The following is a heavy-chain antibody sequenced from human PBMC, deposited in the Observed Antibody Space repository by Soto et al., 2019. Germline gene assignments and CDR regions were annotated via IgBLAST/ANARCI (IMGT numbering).Heavy chain of an antibody. D-gene: IGHD2-8*01. CDR1: GGSFSGYY. CDR2: INHSGST. CDR3: ARARYCTNGVCYAVAAAGYFDY. J-gene: IGHJ4*02. Sequence: SETLSLTCAVYGGSFSGYYWSWIRQPPGKGLEWIGEINHSGSTNYNPSLKSRVTISVDTSKNQFSLKLSSVTAADTAVYYCARARYCTNGVCYAVAAAGYFDYWGEGTLVTXSS. V-gene: IGHV4-34*01.